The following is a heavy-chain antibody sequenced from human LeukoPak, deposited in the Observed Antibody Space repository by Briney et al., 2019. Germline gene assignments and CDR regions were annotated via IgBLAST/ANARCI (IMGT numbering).Heavy chain of an antibody. D-gene: IGHD3-3*01. V-gene: IGHV1-2*02. CDR1: GYTFTGYY. CDR3: ARGNYDPSVYYYYYMDV. Sequence: GASVEVSCKASGYTFTGYYMHWVRQAPGQGLEWMGWINPNSGGTNYAQKFQGRVTMTRDTSISTAYMELSRLRSDDTAVYYCARGNYDPSVYYYYYMDVWGKGTTVTVSS. J-gene: IGHJ6*03. CDR2: INPNSGGT.